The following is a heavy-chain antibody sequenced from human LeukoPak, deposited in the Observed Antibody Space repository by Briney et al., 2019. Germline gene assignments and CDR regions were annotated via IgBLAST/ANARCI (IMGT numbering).Heavy chain of an antibody. J-gene: IGHJ6*02. D-gene: IGHD1-26*01. CDR1: GYTFTSYY. Sequence: GASVKVSCKASGYTFTSYYMHWVRQASGQGLEWMGIINPSGGSTSYAQKFQGRVTMTRDTSTSTVYMELSSLRSEDTAVYYCARGPVWELLLYYYYGMDVWGQGTTVTVSS. CDR2: INPSGGST. V-gene: IGHV1-46*01. CDR3: ARGPVWELLLYYYYGMDV.